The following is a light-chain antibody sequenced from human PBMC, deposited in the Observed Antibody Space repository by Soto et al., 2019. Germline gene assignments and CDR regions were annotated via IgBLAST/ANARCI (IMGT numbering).Light chain of an antibody. Sequence: QSALTQPASVSGSPGQSITLSCTGTSSDIGGYDYVSRYQRHPGKAPKLIIYDVNNRPSGVSNRFSGPKSGNTASLTISGLQAEDEADYYCTSYSSGSSHVVFGGGTKLTVL. CDR2: DVN. CDR3: TSYSSGSSHVV. CDR1: SSDIGGYDY. V-gene: IGLV2-14*01. J-gene: IGLJ2*01.